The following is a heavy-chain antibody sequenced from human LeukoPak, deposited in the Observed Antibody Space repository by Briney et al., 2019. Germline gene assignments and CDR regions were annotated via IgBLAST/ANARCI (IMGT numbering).Heavy chain of an antibody. J-gene: IGHJ4*02. CDR3: AKDGFDYYDSSGYYYFNY. CDR1: GFTFSNHA. Sequence: GGSLRLSCAASGFTFSNHAMSWVRQAPGKGLQWGSAISGGGVAIYYADSVKGRFTISRDNSKNTLYLQMNSLRAEDTAVYYCAKDGFDYYDSSGYYYFNYWGQGTLVTVSS. CDR2: ISGGGVAI. D-gene: IGHD3-22*01. V-gene: IGHV3-23*01.